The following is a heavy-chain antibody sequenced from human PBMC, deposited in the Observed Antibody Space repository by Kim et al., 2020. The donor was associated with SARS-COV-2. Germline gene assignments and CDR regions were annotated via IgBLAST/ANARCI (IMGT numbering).Heavy chain of an antibody. Sequence: GGSLRLSCAASGSTFSSYSMNWVRQAPGKGLEWVSFISGSSSYIYYADSVRGRFTISRDNAKNSLYLQMNSLRAEDTAVYYCATEGYWVQGTLVTVSS. J-gene: IGHJ4*02. CDR1: GSTFSSYS. V-gene: IGHV3-21*01. CDR2: ISGSSSYI. CDR3: ATEGY.